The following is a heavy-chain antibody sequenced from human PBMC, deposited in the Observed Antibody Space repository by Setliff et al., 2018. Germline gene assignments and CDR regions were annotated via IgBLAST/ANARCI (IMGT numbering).Heavy chain of an antibody. Sequence: SVKVSCQASGGTFTNYGVSWVRQAPGQGLEWMGGTIPLFGTTDYAQKFHGRVTIITDESTSTAYMELSSLRSEDTAVYFCARESVVVVTTTNYYYYMDVWGEGTTVTVSS. V-gene: IGHV1-69*05. CDR2: TIPLFGTT. J-gene: IGHJ6*03. CDR3: ARESVVVVTTTNYYYYMDV. CDR1: GGTFTNYG. D-gene: IGHD2-21*02.